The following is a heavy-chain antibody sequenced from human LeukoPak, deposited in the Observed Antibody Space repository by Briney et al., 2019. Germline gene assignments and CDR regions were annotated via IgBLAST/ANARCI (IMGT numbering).Heavy chain of an antibody. V-gene: IGHV3-21*04. CDR1: GFTFSSYT. CDR2: ISSSSSYI. Sequence: GGSPRLSCAASGFTFSSYTMNWVRQAPGKGLEWVSSISSSSSYIYYADSMKGRFTISRDNAKNSLYLQMNSLRADDTAVYYCARGQKKPGNYYDSSGYYPEDFDYWGQGTLVTVSS. CDR3: ARGQKKPGNYYDSSGYYPEDFDY. D-gene: IGHD3-22*01. J-gene: IGHJ4*02.